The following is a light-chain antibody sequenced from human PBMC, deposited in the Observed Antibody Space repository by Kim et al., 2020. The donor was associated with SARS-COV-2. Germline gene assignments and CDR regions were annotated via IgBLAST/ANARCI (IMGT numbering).Light chain of an antibody. CDR2: SAS. Sequence: DIQMTQSPSSLSASVGGRVTISCRASQDTSSFLNWHQQQPGKAPKLLIYSASSLQTGVPSRFRGSGSGTEFTLTISSLQPEDSATYYCQQTFSRPYTFGQGTKLEIK. J-gene: IGKJ2*01. CDR3: QQTFSRPYT. CDR1: QDTSSF. V-gene: IGKV1-39*01.